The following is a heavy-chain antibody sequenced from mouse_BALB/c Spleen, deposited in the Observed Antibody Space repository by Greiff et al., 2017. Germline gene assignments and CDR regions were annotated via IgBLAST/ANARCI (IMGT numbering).Heavy chain of an antibody. D-gene: IGHD2-4*01. CDR1: GFTFSSYG. Sequence: EVKLMESGGDLVKPGGSLKLSCAASGFTFSSYGMSWVRQTPDKRLEWVATISSGGSYTYYPDSVKGRFTISRDNAKNTLYLQMSSLKSEDTAMYYCARQITTNYYAMDYWGQGTSVTVSS. CDR3: ARQITTNYYAMDY. J-gene: IGHJ4*01. CDR2: ISSGGSYT. V-gene: IGHV5-6*01.